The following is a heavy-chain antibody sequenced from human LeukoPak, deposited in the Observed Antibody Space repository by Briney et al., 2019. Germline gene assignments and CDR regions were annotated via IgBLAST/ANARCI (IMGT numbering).Heavy chain of an antibody. V-gene: IGHV3-23*01. CDR1: GFTFSSYS. CDR3: AKDRRYFVCWFDP. Sequence: GGSLRLSCAASGFTFSSYSMTWVRQAPGKGLEWVSAISGSGGSTYYADSVKGRFTISRDNSKNTLYLQMNSLRAEDTAVYYCAKDRRYFVCWFDPWGQGTLVTVSS. CDR2: ISGSGGST. J-gene: IGHJ5*02. D-gene: IGHD3-9*01.